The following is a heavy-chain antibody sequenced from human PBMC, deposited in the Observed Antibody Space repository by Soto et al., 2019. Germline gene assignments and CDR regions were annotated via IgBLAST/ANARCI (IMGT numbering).Heavy chain of an antibody. CDR3: ARVPDV. J-gene: IGHJ6*02. D-gene: IGHD2-2*01. CDR1: GGSISSSSYY. CDR2: IYNSGTT. Sequence: SXTLSLTCTVSGGSISSSSYYWGWIRQPPGKGLEWIGSIYNSGTTHYNPSLKSRVIISVDTSKNQFSLKLSSVTAADTAVYYCARVPDVWGQGTTVTVSS. V-gene: IGHV4-39*01.